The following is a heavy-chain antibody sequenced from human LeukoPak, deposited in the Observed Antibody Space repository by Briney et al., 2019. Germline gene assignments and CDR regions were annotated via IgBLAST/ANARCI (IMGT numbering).Heavy chain of an antibody. CDR2: ISSSGSTI. CDR3: ARGTQWELRLYYYYYMDV. D-gene: IGHD1-26*01. J-gene: IGHJ6*03. V-gene: IGHV3-48*03. CDR1: GFTFSSYE. Sequence: GGSLRLSCAASGFTFSSYEMNWVRQAPGKGLGWVSYISSSGSTIYYADSVKGRFTISRDNAKNSLYLQMNSLRAEDTAVYYCARGTQWELRLYYYYYMDVWGKGTTVTISS.